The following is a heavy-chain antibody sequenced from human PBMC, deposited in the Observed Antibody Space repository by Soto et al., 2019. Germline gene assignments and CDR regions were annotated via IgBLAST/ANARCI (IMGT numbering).Heavy chain of an antibody. CDR3: AKGGSGNYLTYYYYYGMDV. CDR2: ISYDGNNK. CDR1: GFSLSNNG. D-gene: IGHD3-22*01. V-gene: IGHV3-30*18. Sequence: GGSLRLSCAASGFSLSNNGMHWVRQAPGKGLEWVAVISYDGNNKYCADSVKGRFTISRDNSKNTVYLEMNNLRAEDTAMYYCAKGGSGNYLTYYYYYGMDVWGQGTTVTVSS. J-gene: IGHJ6*02.